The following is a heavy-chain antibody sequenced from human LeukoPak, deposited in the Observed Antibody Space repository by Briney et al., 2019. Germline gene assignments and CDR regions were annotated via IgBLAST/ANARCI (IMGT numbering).Heavy chain of an antibody. CDR2: VHPYNGNT. J-gene: IGHJ5*02. Sequence: GASVKVSFKTSGYPFTKWEINWVRQAAGQGLEWMGWVHPYNGNTYYAQRFRGRGTMSRDTSTTTAYMELSGLRSNHTAVYFCATGPRNDPWGQGNLVTVSS. D-gene: IGHD1-14*01. V-gene: IGHV1-8*01. CDR3: ATGPRNDP. CDR1: GYPFTKWE.